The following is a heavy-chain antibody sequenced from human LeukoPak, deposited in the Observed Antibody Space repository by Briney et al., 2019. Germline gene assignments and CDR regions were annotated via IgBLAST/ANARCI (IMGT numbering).Heavy chain of an antibody. J-gene: IGHJ4*02. CDR3: ARAPIAVAGGLSDY. D-gene: IGHD6-19*01. CDR2: INPNSGGT. CDR1: GYTFTSYD. V-gene: IGHV1-2*02. Sequence: ASVKVSCKASGYTFTSYDINWVRQATGQGLEWMGWINPNSGGTNYAQKFQGRVTMTRDTSISTAYMELSRLRSDDTAVYYCARAPIAVAGGLSDYWGQGTLVTVSS.